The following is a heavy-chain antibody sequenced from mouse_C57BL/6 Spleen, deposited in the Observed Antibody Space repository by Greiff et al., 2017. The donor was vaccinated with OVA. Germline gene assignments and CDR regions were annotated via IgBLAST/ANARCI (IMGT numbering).Heavy chain of an antibody. CDR2: ISDGGSYT. V-gene: IGHV5-4*03. Sequence: EVKVVESGGGLVKPGGSLKLSCAASGFTFSSYAMSWVRQTPGKRLEWVATISDGGSYTYYPANVTGRFTISRDNTKNNLYLQMSHLKSEDTAMYYCAGGGTSAMDCWGQGTSVTVSS. D-gene: IGHD4-1*01. CDR1: GFTFSSYA. J-gene: IGHJ4*01. CDR3: AGGGTSAMDC.